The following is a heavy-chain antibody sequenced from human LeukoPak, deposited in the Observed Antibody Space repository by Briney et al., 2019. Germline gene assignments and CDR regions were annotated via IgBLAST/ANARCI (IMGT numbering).Heavy chain of an antibody. CDR3: ARKDYFDY. J-gene: IGHJ4*02. V-gene: IGHV4-34*01. Sequence: PSETLSLTCAVYGGSFSGYYWSWIRQPPGKGLEWIGEINHSGSTNYNPSLKSRVTISVDTSKNQFSLKLSSVTAADTAVYYCARKDYFDYWGQGTLVTVPS. CDR2: INHSGST. CDR1: GGSFSGYY.